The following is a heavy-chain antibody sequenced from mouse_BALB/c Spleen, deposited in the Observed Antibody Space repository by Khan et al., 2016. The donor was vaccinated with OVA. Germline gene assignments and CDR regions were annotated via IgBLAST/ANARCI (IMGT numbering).Heavy chain of an antibody. V-gene: IGHV3-2*02. D-gene: IGHD1-1*01. CDR3: ARGNYYGYYFAY. CDR1: GYSITSGYA. Sequence: EVQLQESGPGLVKPSQSLSLTCTVTGYSITSGYAWNWIRQFPGNKLEWMGYISYSGFTSYTPSLKSRISITRDTSKNQFFLQLTSVTTEDTATYYCARGNYYGYYFAYWGQGTTLTVSS. J-gene: IGHJ2*01. CDR2: ISYSGFT.